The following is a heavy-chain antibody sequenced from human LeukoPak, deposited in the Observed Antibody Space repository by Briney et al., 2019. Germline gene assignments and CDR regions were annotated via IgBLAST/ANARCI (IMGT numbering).Heavy chain of an antibody. V-gene: IGHV4-38-2*02. CDR2: IYHSGST. CDR1: GFTFSNAW. Sequence: SGGSLRLSCEVSGFTFSNAWMSWVRQAPGKGLEWIGSIYHSGSTYYNPSLKSRVTISVDTSKNQFSLKLSSVTAADTAVYYCARDSRGTITIFGVVKNWFDPWGQGTLVTVSS. CDR3: ARDSRGTITIFGVVKNWFDP. D-gene: IGHD3-3*01. J-gene: IGHJ5*02.